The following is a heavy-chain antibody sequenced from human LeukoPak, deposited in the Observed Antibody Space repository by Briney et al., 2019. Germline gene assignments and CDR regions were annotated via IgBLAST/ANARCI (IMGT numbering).Heavy chain of an antibody. J-gene: IGHJ4*02. Sequence: GGSLRLSCAASGFTFSNAWMNWVRQAPGKGLEWVGRIKRKSDGGTTDYAAPVKGRFTISRDDSKNTLYLQMNSLRAEDTAVYYCARGDRDLYCSSTSCYPVLGGQGTLVTVSS. D-gene: IGHD2-2*01. CDR3: ARGDRDLYCSSTSCYPVL. CDR2: IKRKSDGGTT. CDR1: GFTFSNAW. V-gene: IGHV3-15*01.